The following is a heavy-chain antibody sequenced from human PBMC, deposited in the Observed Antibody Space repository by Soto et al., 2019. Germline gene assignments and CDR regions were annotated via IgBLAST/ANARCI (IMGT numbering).Heavy chain of an antibody. CDR1: GFTFSSHT. J-gene: IGHJ6*02. V-gene: IGHV3-48*02. Sequence: SCAASGFTFSSHTMNWVRQAPGKGLEWISYITSTSSTNNYADSVKGRFTISRDNANNSLYLQMNSLGDEDTAVYYCARRITMVRGPYYYYAMDVWGQGTTVTVSS. CDR2: ITSTSSTN. D-gene: IGHD3-10*01. CDR3: ARRITMVRGPYYYYAMDV.